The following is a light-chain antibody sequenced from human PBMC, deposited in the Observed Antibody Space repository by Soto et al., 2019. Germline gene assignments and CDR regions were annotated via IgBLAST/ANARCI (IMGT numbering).Light chain of an antibody. Sequence: QSALTQPASASGSPGQSITISCTGTSSDVGGYDYVSWYQHHPGKVPKLIIYEVSKRPSGVSHRFSGSKSGNTASLTISGLQTEDEADYYCSSYTTTSALVFGGGTKLTVL. CDR1: SSDVGGYDY. CDR3: SSYTTTSALV. CDR2: EVS. V-gene: IGLV2-14*01. J-gene: IGLJ2*01.